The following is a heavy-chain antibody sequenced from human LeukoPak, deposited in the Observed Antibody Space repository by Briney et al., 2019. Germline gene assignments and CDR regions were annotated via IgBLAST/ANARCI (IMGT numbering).Heavy chain of an antibody. V-gene: IGHV1-2*02. CDR1: GYTFTGYY. J-gene: IGHJ6*03. Sequence: ASVKVSCKASGYTFTGYYMHWVRQAPGQGLEWMGWINPNSGGTNYAQKFQGRVTMTRDTSISTAYMELSRLRSDDTAVYYCARDWGVAATPGYMDVWGKGTTVTVAS. CDR2: INPNSGGT. CDR3: ARDWGVAATPGYMDV. D-gene: IGHD3-16*01.